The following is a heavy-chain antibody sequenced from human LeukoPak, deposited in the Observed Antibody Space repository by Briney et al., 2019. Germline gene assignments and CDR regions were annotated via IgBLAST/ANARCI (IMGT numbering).Heavy chain of an antibody. V-gene: IGHV4-30-2*01. J-gene: IGHJ6*03. CDR3: ARVIQLWLPAGYFYYMDV. CDR1: GGSISSGGYY. CDR2: IYHSGST. D-gene: IGHD5-18*01. Sequence: PSETLSLTCTVSGGSISSGGYYGSWIRQPPGKGLEWIGYIYHSGSTYYNPSLKSRVTISVDRAKNQFAVKLSSVTAADRAVYCCARVIQLWLPAGYFYYMDVWAKGPTVPVSS.